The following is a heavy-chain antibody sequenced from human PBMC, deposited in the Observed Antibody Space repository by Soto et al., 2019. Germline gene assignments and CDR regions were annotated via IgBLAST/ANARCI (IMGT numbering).Heavy chain of an antibody. V-gene: IGHV3-48*03. J-gene: IGHJ4*02. CDR3: ARGGSITMIVGAPGFDY. D-gene: IGHD3-22*01. Sequence: SLRLSFAASVFTFSSYEMNWVRQAPGKGLEWVSYISSSGSTIYYADSVKGLFTISRDNAKNSLYLQMNSLRAEDTAVYSCARGGSITMIVGAPGFDYWGQGTLVTVSS. CDR2: ISSSGSTI. CDR1: VFTFSSYE.